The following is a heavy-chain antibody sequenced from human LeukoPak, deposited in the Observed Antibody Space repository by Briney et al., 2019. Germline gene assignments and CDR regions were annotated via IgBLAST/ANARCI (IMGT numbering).Heavy chain of an antibody. D-gene: IGHD3-10*01. Sequence: PGGSLRLSCAASGFIFSDYAMSWVRQAPGKGLEWVSAISGNGVSTNSADSVKGCFTISRDNSKNTLYLQMNSLRAEDTAVYYCAKHLWRDLLWFGEGYYFGSWGQGTLVTVPS. CDR3: AKHLWRDLLWFGEGYYFGS. V-gene: IGHV3-23*01. CDR1: GFIFSDYA. CDR2: ISGNGVST. J-gene: IGHJ4*02.